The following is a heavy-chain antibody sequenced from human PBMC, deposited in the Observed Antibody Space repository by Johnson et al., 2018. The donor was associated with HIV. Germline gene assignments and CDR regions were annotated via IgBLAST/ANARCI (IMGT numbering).Heavy chain of an antibody. D-gene: IGHD6-13*01. Sequence: QVQLVESGGGVVQPGRSLRLSCAASGFTFGSYAMHWVRQAPGKGLEWVAVISYDGSNKYYADSVKGRFTISRDNSKNTLYLQMNSLRAEDTAVYYCAREGEGYSSSWYDAFDIWGQGTMVTVSS. CDR2: ISYDGSNK. J-gene: IGHJ3*02. V-gene: IGHV3-30-3*01. CDR1: GFTFGSYA. CDR3: AREGEGYSSSWYDAFDI.